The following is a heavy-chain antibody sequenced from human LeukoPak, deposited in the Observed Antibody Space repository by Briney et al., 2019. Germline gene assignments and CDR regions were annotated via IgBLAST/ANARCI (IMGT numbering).Heavy chain of an antibody. CDR1: GYTFTSYA. CDR3: ARGSPVAGTWDY. J-gene: IGHJ4*02. Sequence: ASVKVSCKASGYTFTSYAMHWVRQAPGQRLEWMGWINAGNGNTKYSQKFQGRVTITRDTSASTAYMELSSLRSEDTAVYYCARGSPVAGTWDYWGQGTLVTVSS. V-gene: IGHV1-3*01. D-gene: IGHD6-19*01. CDR2: INAGNGNT.